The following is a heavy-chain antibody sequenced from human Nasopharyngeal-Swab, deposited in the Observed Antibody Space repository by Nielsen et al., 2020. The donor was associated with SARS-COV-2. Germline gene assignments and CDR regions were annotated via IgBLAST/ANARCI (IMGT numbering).Heavy chain of an antibody. CDR2: ISYDGSNK. V-gene: IGHV3-30*18. CDR3: AKDKKARGDSSSWTTDY. J-gene: IGHJ4*02. D-gene: IGHD6-13*01. Sequence: WIRQHPGKGLEWVAVISYDGSNKYYADSVKGRFTISRDNSKNTLYLQMNSLRAEDTAVYYCAKDKKARGDSSSWTTDYWGQGTLVTVSS.